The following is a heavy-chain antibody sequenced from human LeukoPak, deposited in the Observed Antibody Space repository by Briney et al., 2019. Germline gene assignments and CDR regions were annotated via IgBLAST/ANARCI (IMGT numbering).Heavy chain of an antibody. D-gene: IGHD3-16*01. J-gene: IGHJ4*02. Sequence: SETLSLTCAVYGGSFSGYYWSWIRQPPGKGLEWIGEIKHSGSTNYNPSLKSRVTISVDTSKNQFSLILTSVTAADTAVYYCVRGSTLRHYQYWGQGTLVTVSS. CDR3: VRGSTLRHYQY. V-gene: IGHV4-34*01. CDR1: GGSFSGYY. CDR2: IKHSGST.